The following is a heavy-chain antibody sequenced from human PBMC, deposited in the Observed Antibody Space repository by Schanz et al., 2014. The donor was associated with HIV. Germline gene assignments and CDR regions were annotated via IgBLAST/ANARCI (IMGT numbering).Heavy chain of an antibody. D-gene: IGHD1-20*01. CDR2: IIPIFDTT. J-gene: IGHJ5*02. CDR3: AGRYNWNDEEGGGEYNWFDP. V-gene: IGHV1-69*06. CDR1: GGTFSSYS. Sequence: QVQLVQSGAEVKMPGSSVKVSCKASGGTFSSYSISWVRQAPGQGLEWVGGIIPIFDTTKYAQKFQGRVTITADKSTSTAYMELSSLRSEDTAVYFCAGRYNWNDEEGGGEYNWFDPWGQGTLVTVSS.